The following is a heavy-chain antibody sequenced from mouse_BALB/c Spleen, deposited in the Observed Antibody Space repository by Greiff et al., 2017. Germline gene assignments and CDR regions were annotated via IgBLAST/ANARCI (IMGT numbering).Heavy chain of an antibody. CDR3: ARDSSGYVDDY. D-gene: IGHD3-2*01. CDR2: INPYNGAT. Sequence: EVKLMESGPELVKPGASVKISCKASGYSFTGYYMHWVKQSHVKSLEWIGRINPYNGATSYNQNFKDKASLTVDKSSSTAYMELHSLTSEDSAVYYCARDSSGYVDDYWGQGTTLTVSS. J-gene: IGHJ2*01. V-gene: IGHV1-31*01. CDR1: GYSFTGYY.